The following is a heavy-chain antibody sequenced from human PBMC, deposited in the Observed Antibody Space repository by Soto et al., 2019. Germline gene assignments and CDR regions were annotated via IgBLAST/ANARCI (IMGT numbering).Heavy chain of an antibody. CDR1: GDSVTISDYY. Sequence: QLQLQESGPGLVKPSETLSLTCTVSGDSVTISDYYWGWIRQPPGKGLEWIGSIHYSGSTYYNPYLKSRVTISRDTSKKQFSLKLTSVTAADAAVYYCAAHDSGGYYAEYWGQGTLVTVSA. D-gene: IGHD3-22*01. CDR2: IHYSGST. V-gene: IGHV4-39*01. CDR3: AAHDSGGYYAEY. J-gene: IGHJ4*02.